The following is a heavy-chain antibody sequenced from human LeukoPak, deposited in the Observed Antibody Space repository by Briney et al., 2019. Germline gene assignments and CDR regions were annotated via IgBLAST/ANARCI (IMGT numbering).Heavy chain of an antibody. CDR3: ARVYDYELDY. V-gene: IGHV3-30-3*01. J-gene: IGHJ4*02. CDR1: GFTFSSYA. Sequence: PGGSLRLSCAASGFTFSSYAMHWVRQAPGKGLEWVAVISNDGSNKYYADPVKGRFTISRDNSKSTLCLQMNSLRAEDTAVFYCARVYDYELDYWGQGTLVTVSS. CDR2: ISNDGSNK. D-gene: IGHD4-17*01.